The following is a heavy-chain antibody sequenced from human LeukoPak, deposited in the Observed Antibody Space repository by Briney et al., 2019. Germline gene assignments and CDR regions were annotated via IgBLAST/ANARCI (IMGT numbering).Heavy chain of an antibody. CDR1: GYSFTDYY. Sequence: ASVKVSCKTSGYSFTDYYMHWVRQAPGQGLEWMGWINPNSGGTSSAQKFQGRVTMTGETSSTTVYMEVSWLTADDTAIYCWAGADRLDGGPYLIGPWGQGTLVTVSS. D-gene: IGHD2-21*01. CDR2: INPNSGGT. CDR3: AGADRLDGGPYLIGP. J-gene: IGHJ5*02. V-gene: IGHV1-2*02.